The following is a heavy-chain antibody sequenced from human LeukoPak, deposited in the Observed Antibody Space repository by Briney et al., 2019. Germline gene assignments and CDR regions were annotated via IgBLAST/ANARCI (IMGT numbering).Heavy chain of an antibody. D-gene: IGHD3-3*01. Sequence: GASLRLSCAASGFTFSSYAMSWVRQAPGKGLEWVSAISGSGGSTYYADSVKGRFTISRDNSKNTLYLQMNSLRAEDTAVYYCAKNLEGDDYDFWSGCYSGGAFDIWGQGTMVTVSS. V-gene: IGHV3-23*01. CDR3: AKNLEGDDYDFWSGCYSGGAFDI. CDR1: GFTFSSYA. J-gene: IGHJ3*02. CDR2: ISGSGGST.